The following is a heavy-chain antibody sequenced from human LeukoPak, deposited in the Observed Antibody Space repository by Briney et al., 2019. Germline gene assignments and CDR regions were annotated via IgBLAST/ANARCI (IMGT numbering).Heavy chain of an antibody. D-gene: IGHD3-16*01. Sequence: PGGSLRLSCAASGFTFSTYEMSWVRQTPGRGLEWVAYISSSGRTTYYADSVKGRFTISRDDAKNSLYLQMSSLKVEDTAIYYCAREGGSYFFEYWGQGTLVTVSS. V-gene: IGHV3-48*03. CDR3: AREGGSYFFEY. CDR1: GFTFSTYE. J-gene: IGHJ4*02. CDR2: ISSSGRTT.